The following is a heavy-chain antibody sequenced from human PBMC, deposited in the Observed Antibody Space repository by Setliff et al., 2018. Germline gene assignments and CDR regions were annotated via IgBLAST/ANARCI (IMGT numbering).Heavy chain of an antibody. CDR3: ARGLYDSGRTPFQH. CDR1: GYTFTSYG. J-gene: IGHJ1*01. V-gene: IGHV1-18*01. Sequence: ASVKVSCKASGYTFTSYGISWVRQAPGQGLEWMGWISAYNGNTNYAQKLQGRVTMTTDTSISTAYMELSRLRSDDTAVYYCARGLYDSGRTPFQHWGQGTLVTVSS. D-gene: IGHD3-10*01. CDR2: ISAYNGNT.